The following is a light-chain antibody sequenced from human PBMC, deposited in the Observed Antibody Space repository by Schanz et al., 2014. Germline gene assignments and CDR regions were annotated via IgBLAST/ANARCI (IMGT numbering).Light chain of an antibody. V-gene: IGLV2-14*01. CDR3: QSYDSSLSGWV. CDR1: SSDVGDYNY. Sequence: QSALTQPASVSGSPGQSITISCTGTSSDVGDYNYVSWYQQHPGKAPKLMIYDVTNRPSGVPDRFSGSKSGSTASLAITGLQADDEAVYYCQSYDSSLSGWVFGGGTKLTVL. CDR2: DVT. J-gene: IGLJ3*02.